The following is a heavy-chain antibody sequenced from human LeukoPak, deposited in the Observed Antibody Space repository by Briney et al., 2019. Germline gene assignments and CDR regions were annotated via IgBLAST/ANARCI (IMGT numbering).Heavy chain of an antibody. V-gene: IGHV4-39*01. Sequence: SETLSLTCTVSGGSISSSSYYWGWTRQPPGKGLEWIGSIYYSGSTYYNPSLKSRVTISVDTSKNQFSLKLSSVTAADTAVYYCARPSDQLLFGIDYWGQGTLVTVSS. CDR1: GGSISSSSYY. D-gene: IGHD2-2*01. J-gene: IGHJ4*02. CDR2: IYYSGST. CDR3: ARPSDQLLFGIDY.